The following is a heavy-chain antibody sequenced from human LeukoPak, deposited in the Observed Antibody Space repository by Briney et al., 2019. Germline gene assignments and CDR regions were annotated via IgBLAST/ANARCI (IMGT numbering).Heavy chain of an antibody. CDR2: IYYTGST. V-gene: IGHV4-59*01. Sequence: SETLSLTCGVSGGAITNYYWNWIRQAPGKGLEWLGYIYYTGSTTYNPSVKSRITISLDTSKKQISLKLCSVTAADTAVYYCARRGSWGESRPFDYWGQGSLVTVSS. J-gene: IGHJ4*02. CDR3: ARRGSWGESRPFDY. D-gene: IGHD3-16*01. CDR1: GGAITNYY.